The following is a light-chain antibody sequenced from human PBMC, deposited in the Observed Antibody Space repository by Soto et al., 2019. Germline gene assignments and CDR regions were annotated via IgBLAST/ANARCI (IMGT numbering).Light chain of an antibody. CDR3: SSSTSSSVL. V-gene: IGLV2-14*03. J-gene: IGLJ2*01. CDR2: DVN. Sequence: QSVLTQPASVSGSPGQSITVSCTGTSSDIGISKYVSWYQQHPGKAPKLILYDVNSRPSGVPHRFSGSKSGNTASLTISSLQADDEGDYYCSSSTSSSVLFGGGTKVTVL. CDR1: SSDIGISKY.